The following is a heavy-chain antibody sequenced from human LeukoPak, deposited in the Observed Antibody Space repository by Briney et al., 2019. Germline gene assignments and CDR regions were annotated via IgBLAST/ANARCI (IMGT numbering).Heavy chain of an antibody. CDR3: AIGRLSYYYGSGSYFGY. CDR2: INHSGST. V-gene: IGHV4-34*01. J-gene: IGHJ4*02. Sequence: SETLSLTCAVYGGSFSGYYWSWIRQPPGKGLEWIGEINHSGSTNYNPSLKSRVTISVDTSKNQFSLKLSSVTGADRAVYYCAIGRLSYYYGSGSYFGYWGQGTLVTVSS. CDR1: GGSFSGYY. D-gene: IGHD3-10*01.